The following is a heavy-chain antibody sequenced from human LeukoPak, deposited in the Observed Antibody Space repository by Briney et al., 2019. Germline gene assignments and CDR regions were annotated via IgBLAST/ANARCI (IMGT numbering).Heavy chain of an antibody. D-gene: IGHD6-19*01. CDR2: MNPNSGNT. Sequence: ASVKVSCKASGYTFTSYDINWVRQATGQGLEWMGWMNPNSGNTGYAQKFQGRVTMTRNTSISTAYMELSSLRSEDTAVYYCAREEFSGWPTRRGELDYWGQGTLVTVSS. J-gene: IGHJ4*02. CDR3: AREEFSGWPTRRGELDY. V-gene: IGHV1-8*01. CDR1: GYTFTSYD.